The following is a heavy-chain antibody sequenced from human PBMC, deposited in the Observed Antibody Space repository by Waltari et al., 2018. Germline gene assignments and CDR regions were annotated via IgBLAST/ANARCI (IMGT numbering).Heavy chain of an antibody. Sequence: ELQLFESGGCLVQPWGSLRLSSAASGSTFRHYWMSWVRQAPGKGLEWVANIKQDGSEKYYVASVKGRFTISRDNAQNSLYLQMNSLRAEDTAVYYCAREWRSGGGYWGQGTLVTVSS. CDR2: IKQDGSEK. J-gene: IGHJ4*02. D-gene: IGHD6-19*01. V-gene: IGHV3-7*01. CDR3: AREWRSGGGY. CDR1: GSTFRHYW.